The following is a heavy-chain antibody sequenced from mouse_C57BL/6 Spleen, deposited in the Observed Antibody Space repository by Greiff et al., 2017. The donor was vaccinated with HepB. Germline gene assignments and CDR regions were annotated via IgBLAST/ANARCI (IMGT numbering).Heavy chain of an antibody. J-gene: IGHJ1*03. CDR3: ARSDYGYDWYFDV. D-gene: IGHD2-2*01. Sequence: QVQLQQPGAELVKPGASVKLSCKASGYTFTSYWMHWVKQRPGQGLEWIGMIHPNSGSTNYNEKFKSKATLTVGKSSSTAYMQLSSLTSEDSAVYYCARSDYGYDWYFDVWGTGTTVTVSS. CDR2: IHPNSGST. V-gene: IGHV1-64*01. CDR1: GYTFTSYW.